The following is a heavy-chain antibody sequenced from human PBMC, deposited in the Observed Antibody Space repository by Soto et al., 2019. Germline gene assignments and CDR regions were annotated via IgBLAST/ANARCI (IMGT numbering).Heavy chain of an antibody. CDR3: ASSMVRGVTHYYHYYMDV. CDR2: MNPNSGNT. Sequence: ASVKVSCKASGYTFTSYDINWVRQATGQGLEWMGWMNPNSGNTGYAQKFQGRVTMTRNTSISTAYMELSSLRSEDTAVYYCASSMVRGVTHYYHYYMDVWGKGTTVTVSS. D-gene: IGHD3-10*01. V-gene: IGHV1-8*01. J-gene: IGHJ6*03. CDR1: GYTFTSYD.